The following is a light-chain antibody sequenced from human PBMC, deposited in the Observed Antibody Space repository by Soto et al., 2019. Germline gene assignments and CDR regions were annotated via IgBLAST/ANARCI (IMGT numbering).Light chain of an antibody. CDR1: QSISSW. Sequence: DIQMTQSPSTLSASVGDRVTITCRASQSISSWLAWYQQKPGKAPKLLIYKASSLESGVPSRFSGSGSGPEFTLTIISLQPDEFATYDCQQYNSYSYTFGKGTKLEIK. CDR3: QQYNSYSYT. V-gene: IGKV1-5*03. J-gene: IGKJ2*01. CDR2: KAS.